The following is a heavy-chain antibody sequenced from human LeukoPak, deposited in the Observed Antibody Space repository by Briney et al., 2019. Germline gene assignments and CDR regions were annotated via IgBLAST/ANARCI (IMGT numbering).Heavy chain of an antibody. V-gene: IGHV3-30-3*01. CDR2: ISYGGSNK. D-gene: IGHD5-12*01. J-gene: IGHJ4*02. CDR3: ARVDSGYDFFSY. Sequence: GGSLRLSCAASGFPFSSYAMHWVRHAPGKGLEWVAVISYGGSNKYYADSVKRRFTISRHNSKNTLYLQMNSLRAEDTAVYDCARVDSGYDFFSYWGQGTLVTVSS. CDR1: GFPFSSYA.